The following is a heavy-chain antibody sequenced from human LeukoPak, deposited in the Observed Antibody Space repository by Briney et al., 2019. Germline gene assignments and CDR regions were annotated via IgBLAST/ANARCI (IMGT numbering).Heavy chain of an antibody. V-gene: IGHV4-34*01. CDR1: GGSISNKY. Sequence: SETLSLTCTVSGGSISNKYWSWIRQPPGKGLEWIGEINHSGSTNYNPSLKSRVTISVDTSKNQFSLKLSSVTAADTAVYYCARGKGFDYWGQGTLVTVSS. CDR2: INHSGST. J-gene: IGHJ4*02. CDR3: ARGKGFDY.